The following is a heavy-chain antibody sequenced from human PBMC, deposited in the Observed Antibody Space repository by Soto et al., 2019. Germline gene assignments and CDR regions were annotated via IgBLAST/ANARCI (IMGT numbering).Heavy chain of an antibody. CDR3: ARPYYDSSGYYLWYFDY. J-gene: IGHJ4*02. V-gene: IGHV1-69*06. CDR1: GDSFNTFA. Sequence: QVQLVQSGAEVKKPGSSVKLSCKASGDSFNTFAVTWVRQAPGQGLEWMGGIIPNFDTPNYAQKFQGRVTIIADKSTSKDYMELSSLRSEDTAVYYCARPYYDSSGYYLWYFDYWGQGTLVTVSS. CDR2: IIPNFDTP. D-gene: IGHD3-22*01.